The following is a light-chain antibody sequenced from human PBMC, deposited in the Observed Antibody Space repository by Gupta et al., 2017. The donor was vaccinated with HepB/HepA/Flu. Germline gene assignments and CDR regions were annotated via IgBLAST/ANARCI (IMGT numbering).Light chain of an antibody. CDR3: QQDGNSPFT. CDR2: DIS. Sequence: EIVLTQSPGTLSLSPGEGATLSCRASQSVSRNYLAWYQQKPGQAPRLLMYDISTRATGIPDRFSGGGSGTDFTLTISRLEPEDVAIYYCQQDGNSPFTFGHGTKVD. V-gene: IGKV3-20*01. J-gene: IGKJ3*01. CDR1: QSVSRNY.